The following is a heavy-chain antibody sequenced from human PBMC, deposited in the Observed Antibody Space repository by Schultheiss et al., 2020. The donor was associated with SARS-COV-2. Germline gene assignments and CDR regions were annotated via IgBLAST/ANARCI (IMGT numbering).Heavy chain of an antibody. CDR3: ARVFGSWDRWFDP. Sequence: ASVKVSCKTSGYTFTTYAISWVRQAPGQGLEWMGWINGYNGNSYYAQKFQGRVTMTRNTSISTAYMELSSLRSEDTAVYYCARVFGSWDRWFDPWGQGTLVTVSS. V-gene: IGHV1-8*02. J-gene: IGHJ5*02. D-gene: IGHD3-10*01. CDR2: INGYNGNS. CDR1: GYTFTTYA.